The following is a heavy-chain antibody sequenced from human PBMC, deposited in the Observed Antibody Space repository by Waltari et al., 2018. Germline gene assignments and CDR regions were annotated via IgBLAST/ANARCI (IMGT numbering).Heavy chain of an antibody. Sequence: QLQLQESGPGLVKPSETLSLTCTVSGGSLSSRSYHWGWIRQPPGKGLEWIGSIYYSGRTYYNPSLKSRVTISVDTSKNQFSQKLSSVTAADTAVYYCARQTWIQLWLYAFDIWGQGTMVTVSS. J-gene: IGHJ3*02. V-gene: IGHV4-39*01. CDR1: GGSLSSRSYH. D-gene: IGHD5-18*01. CDR3: ARQTWIQLWLYAFDI. CDR2: IYYSGRT.